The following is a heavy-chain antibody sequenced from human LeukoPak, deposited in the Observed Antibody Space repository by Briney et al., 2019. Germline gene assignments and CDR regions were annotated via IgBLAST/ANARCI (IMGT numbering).Heavy chain of an antibody. V-gene: IGHV3-30*04. CDR3: AREGGDGPYFDY. Sequence: GGSLRLSCAASGFTFSSYAMHWVRQAPGKGLEWVAVISYDGSNKYYADSVKGRFTISRDNSKNTLYLQMNSLRAEDTAVYYCAREGGDGPYFDYWGQGTLVTVSS. J-gene: IGHJ4*02. D-gene: IGHD3-16*01. CDR2: ISYDGSNK. CDR1: GFTFSSYA.